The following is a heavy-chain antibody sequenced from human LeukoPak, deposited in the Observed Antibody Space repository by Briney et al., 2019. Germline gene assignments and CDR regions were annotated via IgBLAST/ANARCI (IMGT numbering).Heavy chain of an antibody. V-gene: IGHV3-20*01. Sequence: GGSLRLSCAAFGFTFDDYGMSWVRQAPGKGLEWVSGINWNGGSTGYADSVKGRFTISRDNAKNSLYLQMNSLRAEDTALYHCARPSFDLSNDEHGMDVWGQGTTVTVSS. CDR2: INWNGGST. CDR3: ARPSFDLSNDEHGMDV. J-gene: IGHJ6*02. CDR1: GFTFDDYG. D-gene: IGHD3-9*01.